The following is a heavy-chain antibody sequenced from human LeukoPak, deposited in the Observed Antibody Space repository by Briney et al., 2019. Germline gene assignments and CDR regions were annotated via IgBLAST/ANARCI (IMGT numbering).Heavy chain of an antibody. CDR2: ISGSGGST. V-gene: IGHV3-23*01. J-gene: IGHJ4*02. Sequence: QPGGTLRLSCAASGFTFSSYGMSWVRQAPGKGLEWVSAISGSGGSTYYADSVKGRFTISRDNSKNTLYLQMNSLRAEDTAVYYCTRDPRRLDYWGQGTLVTVSS. CDR3: TRDPRRLDY. CDR1: GFTFSSYG.